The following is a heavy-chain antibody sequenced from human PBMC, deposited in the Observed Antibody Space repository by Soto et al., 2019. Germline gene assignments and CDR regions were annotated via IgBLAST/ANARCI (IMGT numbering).Heavy chain of an antibody. D-gene: IGHD4-17*01. CDR2: FYYSGST. Sequence: SETLSLTCTVSGGSISSSSYYWGWIRQPPGKGLEWIGSFYYSGSTYYNPSLKSRVTISVDTSKNQFSLKLSSVTAADTAVYYCATDVTTLSYYYGMDVWGQGTTVTVSS. CDR1: GGSISSSSYY. V-gene: IGHV4-39*01. CDR3: ATDVTTLSYYYGMDV. J-gene: IGHJ6*02.